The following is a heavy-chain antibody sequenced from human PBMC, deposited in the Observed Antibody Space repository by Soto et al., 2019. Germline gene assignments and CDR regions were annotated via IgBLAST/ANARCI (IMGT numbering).Heavy chain of an antibody. CDR2: IWYDGSNK. Sequence: QVQLVESGGGVVQRGRSLRLSCAASGFTFSSYGMHWVRQAPGKGLEWVAVIWYDGSNKYYADSVKGRFTLSRDNSKNTLYLQMNSLRAEDTAVYYCARILHADWWRTIDYWGQGTLVTVSS. CDR1: GFTFSSYG. D-gene: IGHD2-8*02. CDR3: ARILHADWWRTIDY. V-gene: IGHV3-33*01. J-gene: IGHJ4*02.